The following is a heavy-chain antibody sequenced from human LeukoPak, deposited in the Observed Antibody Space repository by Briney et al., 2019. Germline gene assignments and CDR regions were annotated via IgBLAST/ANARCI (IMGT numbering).Heavy chain of an antibody. J-gene: IGHJ5*02. V-gene: IGHV4-59*12. Sequence: SETLSLTCTVSGGSISSYYWNWIRQPPGKGLEWIGYIYYSGSTNYNPSLKSRVTISVDTSKNQFSLKLSSVTAADTAVYYCARARGYSYGYGHWFDPWGQGTLVTVSS. CDR3: ARARGYSYGYGHWFDP. CDR2: IYYSGST. D-gene: IGHD5-18*01. CDR1: GGSISSYY.